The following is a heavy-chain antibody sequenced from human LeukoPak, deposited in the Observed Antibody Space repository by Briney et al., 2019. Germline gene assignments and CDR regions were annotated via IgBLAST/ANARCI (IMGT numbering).Heavy chain of an antibody. D-gene: IGHD3-22*01. CDR3: AADRGTYYYDSSGYEGYYYGMDV. V-gene: IGHV1-58*02. J-gene: IGHJ6*02. CDR2: IVVGSGNT. CDR1: GFTFTSSA. Sequence: GASVKVSCKASGFTFTSSAMQWVRQARGQRLEWIGWIVVGSGNTNYAQKFQERVTLTRDMSTSTAYMELSSLRSEDTAVYYCAADRGTYYYDSSGYEGYYYGMDVWGQGTTVTVSS.